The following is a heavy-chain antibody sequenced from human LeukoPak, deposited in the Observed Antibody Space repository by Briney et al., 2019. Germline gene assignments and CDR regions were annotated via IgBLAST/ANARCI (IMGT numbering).Heavy chain of an antibody. Sequence: GGSLRLSCAASGFTFSSYGMHWVRQAPGKGLEWVAVISYDGSNKYYADSVKGRFTISRDNSKNTLYLQMNSLRAEDTAVYYCAKYCGGDCYSGDYWGQGTLVTVSS. CDR3: AKYCGGDCYSGDY. J-gene: IGHJ4*02. CDR2: ISYDGSNK. D-gene: IGHD2-21*01. V-gene: IGHV3-30*19. CDR1: GFTFSSYG.